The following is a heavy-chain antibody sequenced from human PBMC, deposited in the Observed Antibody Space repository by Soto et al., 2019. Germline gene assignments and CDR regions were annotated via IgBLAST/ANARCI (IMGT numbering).Heavy chain of an antibody. CDR2: ISSSSSYI. J-gene: IGHJ6*02. CDR1: GFTFSSYS. V-gene: IGHV3-21*01. D-gene: IGHD6-19*01. CDR3: ASVYVAGTDYYYYGMDV. Sequence: GGSLRLSCAASGFTFSSYSMNWVRQAPGKGLEWVSSISSSSSYIYYADSGKGRFTSSRNNATNSLYLQMNSLRAEDTAVYYCASVYVAGTDYYYYGMDVWGQGTTVTVSS.